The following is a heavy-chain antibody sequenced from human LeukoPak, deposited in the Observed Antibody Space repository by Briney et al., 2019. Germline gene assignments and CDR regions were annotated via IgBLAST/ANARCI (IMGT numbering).Heavy chain of an antibody. CDR2: ISSSSSYI. J-gene: IGHJ4*02. V-gene: IGHV3-21*01. CDR3: ARVEEWELLPFVDY. D-gene: IGHD1-26*01. CDR1: GFTFSSYS. Sequence: GGSLRLSCAASGFTFSSYSMNWVRQAPGKGLEWVSSISSSSSYIYYADSVKGRFTISRDNAKNSLYLQMNSLRAEDTAVYYCARVEEWELLPFVDYWGQGTLVTVSS.